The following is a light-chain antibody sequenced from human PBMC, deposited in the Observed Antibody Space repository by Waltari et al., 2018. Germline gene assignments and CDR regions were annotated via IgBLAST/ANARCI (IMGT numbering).Light chain of an antibody. J-gene: IGLJ3*02. CDR1: SGSIASNY. CDR3: QSYDSRV. Sequence: NFMLTQPHSVSESPGKTVTISCPRRSGSIASNYVQWYQQRPGSAPTTVIYEDNQRPPGVPDRFSGSIDSSSNSASLTISGLKTEDEADYYCQSYDSRVFGGGTKLTVL. V-gene: IGLV6-57*04. CDR2: EDN.